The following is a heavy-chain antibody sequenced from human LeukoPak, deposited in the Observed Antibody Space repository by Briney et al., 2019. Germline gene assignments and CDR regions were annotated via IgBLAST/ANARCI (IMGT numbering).Heavy chain of an antibody. D-gene: IGHD1-1*01. Sequence: SETLSLTCAVYDGSFSGYYWSWIRQPPGKGLEWIGEIDHSGSTNYNPSLKSRVTISVDTSKNQFSLKLSSVTAADTAVYYCASQVRLERRYYYYSMDVWGKGTTVTVSS. V-gene: IGHV4-34*01. J-gene: IGHJ6*03. CDR3: ASQVRLERRYYYYSMDV. CDR2: IDHSGST. CDR1: DGSFSGYY.